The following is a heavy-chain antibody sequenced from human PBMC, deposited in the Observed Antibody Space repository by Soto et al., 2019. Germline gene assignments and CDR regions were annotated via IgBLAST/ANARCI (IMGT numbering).Heavy chain of an antibody. D-gene: IGHD6-13*01. CDR3: ARGSYSSSWYYWFDP. J-gene: IGHJ5*02. V-gene: IGHV4-34*01. CDR1: GGSFSGYY. CDR2: INHSGST. Sequence: SETLSLTGAVYGGSFSGYYWSWIRQPPGKGLEWIGEINHSGSTNYNPSLKSRVTISVDTSKNQFPLKLSSVTAADTAVYYCARGSYSSSWYYWFDPWGQGTLVTVSS.